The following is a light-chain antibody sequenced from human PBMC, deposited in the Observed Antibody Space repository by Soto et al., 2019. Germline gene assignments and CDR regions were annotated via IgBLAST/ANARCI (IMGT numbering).Light chain of an antibody. CDR1: QSVSSN. V-gene: IGKV3-15*01. CDR2: GTS. Sequence: EIVMTQSPATLSVSPGERATLSCRASQSVSSNLAWYQQKPGQSPRLLIYGTSTRATGIPARFSGSGSGTEFTLTINSLQSEDFVVYYCQQYNKWPPITFGQGTRLEI. J-gene: IGKJ5*01. CDR3: QQYNKWPPIT.